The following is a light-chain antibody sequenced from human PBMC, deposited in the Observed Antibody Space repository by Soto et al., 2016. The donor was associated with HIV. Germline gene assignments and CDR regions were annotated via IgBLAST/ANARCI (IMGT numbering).Light chain of an antibody. CDR2: AAS. CDR3: QQTYNTRMYT. V-gene: IGKV1-39*01. J-gene: IGKJ2*01. CDR1: QSISKY. Sequence: DIQLTQSPSSLSASVGDRVTITCRSSQSISKYLNWYQQKPGKAPKPLIYAASSLQSGVPSRFSGSESGTDFTLTISSLQPEDFATYYCQQTYNTRMYTFGQGTKLEIK.